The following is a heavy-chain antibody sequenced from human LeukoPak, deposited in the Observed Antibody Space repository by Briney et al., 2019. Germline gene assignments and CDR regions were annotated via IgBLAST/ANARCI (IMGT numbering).Heavy chain of an antibody. CDR3: AKGSSSWYFHLFDP. J-gene: IGHJ5*02. V-gene: IGHV3-43*02. CDR1: GFTFDDYA. CDR2: ISGDGGST. D-gene: IGHD6-13*01. Sequence: PGGSLRLSCAASGFTFDDYAMHWVRQAPGKGLECVSLISGDGGSTYYADSVKGRFTISRDNSKNSLYLQMNSLRTEDSALYYCAKGSSSWYFHLFDPWGQGTLVTVSS.